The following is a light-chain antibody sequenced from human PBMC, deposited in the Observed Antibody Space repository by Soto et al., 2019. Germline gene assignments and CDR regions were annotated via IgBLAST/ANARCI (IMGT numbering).Light chain of an antibody. CDR3: QQYGSSPTWT. Sequence: ELVLTQSPRKRAVSAGEVATLSCRASQSISSGYLAWYQQKPGQAPRLLIYAASSRATGIPDRFSGSGSGTDSTLTISRLEPEDFAVYYCQQYGSSPTWTFGQGTKVDIK. CDR1: QSISSGY. V-gene: IGKV3-20*01. CDR2: AAS. J-gene: IGKJ2*02.